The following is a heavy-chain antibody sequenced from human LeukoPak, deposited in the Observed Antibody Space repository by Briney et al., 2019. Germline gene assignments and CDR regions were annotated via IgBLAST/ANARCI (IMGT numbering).Heavy chain of an antibody. CDR2: IIPILGIA. Sequence: GASVKVSCKASGGTFSSYAISWVRQAPGQGLEWMGRIIPILGIANYAQKFQGRVTITTDESTSTAYMELSSLRSEDTAVYYCARAQTHDTDSSGYYYRANAFDIWGQGTMVTVSS. J-gene: IGHJ3*02. V-gene: IGHV1-69*04. CDR3: ARAQTHDTDSSGYYYRANAFDI. D-gene: IGHD3-22*01. CDR1: GGTFSSYA.